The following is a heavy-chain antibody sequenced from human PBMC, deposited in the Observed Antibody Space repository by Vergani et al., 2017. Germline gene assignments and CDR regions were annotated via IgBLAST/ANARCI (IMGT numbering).Heavy chain of an antibody. D-gene: IGHD3-16*01. CDR3: AKHFRGWGIDY. Sequence: QVQLVESGGGVVQRGGSLRLSCATSGFTLSNYDMQWSRQGLGKGLEFVAFIQFDGSNQYYADSVKGRFTLSRDFSKNTLYLQMNSLRTDDTATYYCAKHFRGWGIDYWGQGTQVIVSS. CDR1: GFTLSNYD. CDR2: IQFDGSNQ. J-gene: IGHJ4*02. V-gene: IGHV3-30*02.